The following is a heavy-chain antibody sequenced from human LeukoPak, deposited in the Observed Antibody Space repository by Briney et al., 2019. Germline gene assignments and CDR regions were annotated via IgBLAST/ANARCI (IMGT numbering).Heavy chain of an antibody. CDR3: ARDQQALTRFYYYYYYMDV. Sequence: GGSLRLSCAASGFSFSSYWMSWVRQAPGKGLEWVANIKQDGSEKYYVDSVKGRFTISRDSAKNSLYLQMNSLRAEDTAVYYCARDQQALTRFYYYYYYMDVWGKGTTVTVSS. V-gene: IGHV3-7*01. D-gene: IGHD6-13*01. CDR2: IKQDGSEK. CDR1: GFSFSSYW. J-gene: IGHJ6*03.